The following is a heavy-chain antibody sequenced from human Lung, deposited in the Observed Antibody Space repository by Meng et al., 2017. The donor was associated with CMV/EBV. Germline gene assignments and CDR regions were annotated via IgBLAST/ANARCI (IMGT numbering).Heavy chain of an antibody. CDR2: IHHAGGYK. CDR1: GFSFGIYG. D-gene: IGHD2-2*01. CDR3: AKVSAGNCATASCPPDS. V-gene: IGHV3-30*02. J-gene: IGHJ5*01. Sequence: SCAASGFSFGIYGMDWVRQAPGKGLEWVAYIHHAGGYKQYADSVMGRFTISRDNSKNTLSLQMNSLRGEDTALYFCAKVSAGNCATASCPPDSWGQGXLVTVS.